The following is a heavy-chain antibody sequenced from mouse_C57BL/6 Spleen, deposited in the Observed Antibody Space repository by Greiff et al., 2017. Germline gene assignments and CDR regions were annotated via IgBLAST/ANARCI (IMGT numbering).Heavy chain of an antibody. D-gene: IGHD3-2*02. Sequence: VKLMESGPGLVAPSQSLSITCTVSGFSLTSYAISWVRQPPGKGLEWLGVIWTGGGTNYNSALNSRLSISKDNSKSQVFLKMNSLQTDDTARYYCARNSDSSGYVFAYWGQGTLVTVSA. CDR3: ARNSDSSGYVFAY. V-gene: IGHV2-9-1*01. CDR1: GFSLTSYA. CDR2: IWTGGGT. J-gene: IGHJ3*01.